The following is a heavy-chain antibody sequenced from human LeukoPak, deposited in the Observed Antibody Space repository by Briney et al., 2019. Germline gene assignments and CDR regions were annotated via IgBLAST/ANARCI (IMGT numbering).Heavy chain of an antibody. CDR3: ARDRLGDYDHSGYYDK. CDR2: ISGDGTAT. Sequence: GGSLRLSCAVSGFTFSNDWMHWVRQAPGKGLLWVSRISGDGTATNYADSVKGRFTISRDNAKNTLYLQMDSLRAEDTAVYYCARDRLGDYDHSGYYDKWGQGTLVTVSS. J-gene: IGHJ4*02. D-gene: IGHD3-22*01. V-gene: IGHV3-74*01. CDR1: GFTFSNDW.